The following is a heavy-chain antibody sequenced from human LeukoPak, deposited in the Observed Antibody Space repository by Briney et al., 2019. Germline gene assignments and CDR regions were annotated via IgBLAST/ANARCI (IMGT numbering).Heavy chain of an antibody. V-gene: IGHV3-11*01. J-gene: IGHJ2*01. CDR3: AKGWLQLNWYFDL. Sequence: GGSLRLSCAASGFTFSDYYMTWIRQAPGKGLEWVSYISNSGRTIYYADSVKGRFTISRDNAKSSLFLQMNSPRAEDTALYYCAKGWLQLNWYFDLWGRGTLVTVSS. D-gene: IGHD5-24*01. CDR1: GFTFSDYY. CDR2: ISNSGRTI.